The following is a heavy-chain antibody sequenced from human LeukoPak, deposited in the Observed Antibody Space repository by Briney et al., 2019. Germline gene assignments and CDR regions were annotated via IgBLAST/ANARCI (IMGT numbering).Heavy chain of an antibody. J-gene: IGHJ3*02. CDR2: IYPGDSDT. Sequence: GESLKISCEGSGYSFTSCWIGWVRQMPGKGLEWMGIIYPGDSDTRYSPSFQGQVTISADKSISTAYLQWSSLKASDTAMYYCARSTPPFYCSSTSCYYDAFDIWGQGTMVTVSS. D-gene: IGHD2-2*01. V-gene: IGHV5-51*01. CDR3: ARSTPPFYCSSTSCYYDAFDI. CDR1: GYSFTSCW.